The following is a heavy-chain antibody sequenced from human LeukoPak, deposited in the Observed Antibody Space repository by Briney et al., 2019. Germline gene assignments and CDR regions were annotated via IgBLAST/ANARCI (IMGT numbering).Heavy chain of an antibody. J-gene: IGHJ4*02. CDR1: GFTFSSYA. Sequence: GGSLRLSCAASGFTFSSYAMSWVRQAPGKGLEWVANIKQDGSEKYYVDSVKGRFTISRDNAKNSLYLQMNSLRAEDTAVYYCARSTYGSGSPDWGQGTLVTVSS. CDR3: ARSTYGSGSPD. CDR2: IKQDGSEK. V-gene: IGHV3-7*01. D-gene: IGHD3-10*01.